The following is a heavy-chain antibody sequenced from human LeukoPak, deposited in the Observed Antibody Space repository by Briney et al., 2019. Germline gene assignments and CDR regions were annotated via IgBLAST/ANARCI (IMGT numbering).Heavy chain of an antibody. Sequence: GGSLRLSCAASGFTFSSYWMTWVGHAPGKGLEWVAKIKQDGSEKYYVDSVKGRFTISRDNARNSLYLQMNSLGAEDTAVYYCARRGTSSSWAHFDYWGQGTLVTVSS. CDR3: ARRGTSSSWAHFDY. V-gene: IGHV3-7*05. D-gene: IGHD6-13*01. J-gene: IGHJ4*02. CDR1: GFTFSSYW. CDR2: IKQDGSEK.